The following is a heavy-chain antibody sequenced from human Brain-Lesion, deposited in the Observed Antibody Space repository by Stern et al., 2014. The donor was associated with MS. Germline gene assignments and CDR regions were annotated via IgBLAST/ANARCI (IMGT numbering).Heavy chain of an antibody. CDR1: GGSISSGSDY. D-gene: IGHD5-18*01. CDR2: IHPSGSA. J-gene: IGHJ4*02. Sequence: VQLVESGPGLVKPSKTLSLTCTVSGGSISSGSDYWSWIRQPVGKGLEWIGRIHPSGSAFYTPSPKSRVPISTDTSMNQFSLELNSATAADTAIYYCASGYRIFDYWGQGILVTVSS. V-gene: IGHV4-61*02. CDR3: ASGYRIFDY.